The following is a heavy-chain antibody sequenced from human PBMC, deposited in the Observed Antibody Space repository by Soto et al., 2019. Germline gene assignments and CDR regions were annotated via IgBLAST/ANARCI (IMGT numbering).Heavy chain of an antibody. CDR2: IIPIFGTA. Sequence: QVQLVQSGAEVKKPGSSVKVSCKASGGTFSSYAISWVRQAPGQGLEWMGGIIPIFGTANYAQKFQGRVTIAADDTASACYVERSSLRSEETAVYYWAGVFSSYSRSSYYYGIDVWGQGTTVTVSS. D-gene: IGHD6-6*01. CDR1: GGTFSSYA. CDR3: AGVFSSYSRSSYYYGIDV. V-gene: IGHV1-69*12. J-gene: IGHJ6*02.